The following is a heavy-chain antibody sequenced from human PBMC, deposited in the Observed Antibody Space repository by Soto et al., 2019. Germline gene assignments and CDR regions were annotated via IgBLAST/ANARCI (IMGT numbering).Heavy chain of an antibody. V-gene: IGHV3-21*01. D-gene: IGHD3-10*01. CDR3: ARDGEWPATASLDY. Sequence: PGGSLRLSCAASGFTFSSYSMNWVRQAPGKGLEWVSSISSSSYIYYADSVKGRFTISRDNAKNSLYLQMNSLRAEDTAVYYCARDGEWPATASLDYWGQGTLVTVSS. CDR1: GFTFSSYS. J-gene: IGHJ4*02. CDR2: ISSSSYI.